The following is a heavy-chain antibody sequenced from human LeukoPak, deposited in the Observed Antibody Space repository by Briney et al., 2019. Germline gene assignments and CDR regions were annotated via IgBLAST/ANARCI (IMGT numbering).Heavy chain of an antibody. CDR3: ARNIDAMVRGVEDYGMDV. D-gene: IGHD3-10*01. CDR2: INAGNGNT. CDR1: GYTFTSYA. J-gene: IGHJ6*04. Sequence: ASVKVSCKASGYTFTSYAMHWVRQAPGQRLEWMGWINAGNGNTKYSQKFQGRVTITRGTSASTAYMELSSLRSEDTAVYYCARNIDAMVRGVEDYGMDVWGKGTTVTVSS. V-gene: IGHV1-3*01.